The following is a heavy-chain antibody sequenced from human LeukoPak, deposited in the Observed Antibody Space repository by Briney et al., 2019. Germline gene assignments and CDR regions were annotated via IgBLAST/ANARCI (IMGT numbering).Heavy chain of an antibody. CDR2: ISDYNGNT. Sequence: GASVKVSCKASYYAFSSYGISWMRQAPGQGLEWMGWISDYNGNTNYAQNFQGRVTMTRDTSISTAYMEVSRLRSDDTAVYYCAREDSSGYDYWGQGTLVTVSS. V-gene: IGHV1-18*01. CDR1: YYAFSSYG. J-gene: IGHJ4*02. CDR3: AREDSSGYDY. D-gene: IGHD3-22*01.